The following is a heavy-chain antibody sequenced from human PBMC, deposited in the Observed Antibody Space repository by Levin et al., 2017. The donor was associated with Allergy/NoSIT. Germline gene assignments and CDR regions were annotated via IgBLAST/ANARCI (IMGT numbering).Heavy chain of an antibody. V-gene: IGHV3-23*01. Sequence: GGSLRLSCAASGFTFSSYAMSWVRQAPGKGLEWVSSISGSGGSTYYADSVKGRFTISRDNSKNTLYLQMNSLRAEDTAVYYCAKGYTYGRLGYFDLWGRGTLVTVSS. CDR1: GFTFSSYA. D-gene: IGHD5-18*01. CDR2: ISGSGGST. J-gene: IGHJ2*01. CDR3: AKGYTYGRLGYFDL.